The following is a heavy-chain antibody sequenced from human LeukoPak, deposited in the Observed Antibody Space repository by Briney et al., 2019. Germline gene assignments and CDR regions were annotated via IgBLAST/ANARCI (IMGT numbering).Heavy chain of an antibody. CDR3: ATCSPSASPPYYGMGV. V-gene: IGHV3-21*01. J-gene: IGHJ6*02. D-gene: IGHD4/OR15-4a*01. CDR2: ISHTASYI. Sequence: GGSLRLSCAASGFSFSSYNMNWVRQAPGKGLEWLSSISHTASYIYYAESVKGRFTISRDNARNSLYLQMNSLRAEDTAVYYCATCSPSASPPYYGMGVWGQGTTVTVSS. CDR1: GFSFSSYN.